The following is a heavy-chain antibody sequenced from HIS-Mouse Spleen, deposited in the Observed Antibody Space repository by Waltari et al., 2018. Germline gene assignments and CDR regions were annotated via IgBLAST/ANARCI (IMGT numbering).Heavy chain of an antibody. Sequence: QLQLQESGPGLVKPSETLSLTCTVSGGSISSSSYYWGWIRQPPGKGREWIGRIYYSGGTYYNPSLRSRVTISVDTSKNQFSLKLSSVTAADTAVYYCARAANGYSYGLDWFDPWGQGTLVTVSS. V-gene: IGHV4-39*07. CDR3: ARAANGYSYGLDWFDP. J-gene: IGHJ5*02. CDR1: GGSISSSSYY. CDR2: IYYSGGT. D-gene: IGHD5-18*01.